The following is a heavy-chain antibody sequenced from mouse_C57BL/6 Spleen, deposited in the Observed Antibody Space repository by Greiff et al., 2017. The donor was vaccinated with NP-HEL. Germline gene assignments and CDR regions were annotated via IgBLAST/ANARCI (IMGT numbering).Heavy chain of an antibody. J-gene: IGHJ1*03. CDR2: IAPETGGT. CDR3: TRRLETGTRYFDV. D-gene: IGHD4-1*01. V-gene: IGHV1-15*01. Sequence: VQLQESGAELVRPGASVTLSCKASGYTFTDYEMHWVKQTPVHGLEWIGAIAPETGGTAYNQKFKGKAILTADKSSSTAYMELRSLTAEDSAVYYCTRRLETGTRYFDVWGTGTTVTVSS. CDR1: GYTFTDYE.